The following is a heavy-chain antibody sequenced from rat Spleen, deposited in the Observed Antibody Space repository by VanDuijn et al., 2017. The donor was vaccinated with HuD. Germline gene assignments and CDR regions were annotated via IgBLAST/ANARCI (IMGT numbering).Heavy chain of an antibody. V-gene: IGHV5-29*01. J-gene: IGHJ2*01. Sequence: EVQLVESGGGSVQPGRSMKLSCAASGFTFNNYWMTWIRQAPGKGLEWVATISYDGSSTYYRDSVKGRFTISRDDAKSTLNLQMDSLRSEDTATYYCTKMPPMGDYFDCWGQGVKVTVSS. CDR2: ISYDGSST. CDR1: GFTFNNYW. D-gene: IGHD1-7*01. CDR3: TKMPPMGDYFDC.